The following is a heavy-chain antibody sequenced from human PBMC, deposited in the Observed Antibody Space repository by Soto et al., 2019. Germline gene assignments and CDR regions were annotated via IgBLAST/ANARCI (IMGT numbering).Heavy chain of an antibody. CDR2: IIPIFGTA. CDR3: ARGRYYYDSSGSFSFDI. V-gene: IGHV1-69*13. D-gene: IGHD3-22*01. CDR1: GGTFISYA. Sequence: SVKVSCKASGGTFISYAISWVRQAPGQGLEWMGGIIPIFGTANYAQKFQGRVTITADESTSTAYMELSSLRSEDTAVYYCARGRYYYDSSGSFSFDIWGQGTMVTVSS. J-gene: IGHJ3*02.